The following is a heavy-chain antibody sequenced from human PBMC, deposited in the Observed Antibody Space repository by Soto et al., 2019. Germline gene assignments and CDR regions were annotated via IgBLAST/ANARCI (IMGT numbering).Heavy chain of an antibody. CDR3: ARDIVDGSLAFDI. D-gene: IGHD3-16*02. J-gene: IGHJ3*02. CDR2: IYYSGST. V-gene: IGHV4-31*02. Sequence: ALSGNCIVSGGSSSSGGYYWSWIRQHPGKGLEWIGYIYYSGSTYYNPSLKSRVTISVDTSKNQFSLKLSSVTAADTAVYYCARDIVDGSLAFDIWGQGTMVTVSS. CDR1: GGSSSSGGYY.